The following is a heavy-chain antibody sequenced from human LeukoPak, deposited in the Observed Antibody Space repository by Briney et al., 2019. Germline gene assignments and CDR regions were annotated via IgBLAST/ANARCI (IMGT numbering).Heavy chain of an antibody. CDR2: ISSSGSTI. CDR1: GFTFSSHW. V-gene: IGHV3-48*03. J-gene: IGHJ6*02. D-gene: IGHD1-14*01. Sequence: GGSVRLSCAASGFTFSSHWMNWVRQAPGKGLEWVSYISSSGSTIYYADSVKGRFTISRDNAKNSLYLQMNSLRAEDTAVYYCARDHPATVSRDYYYYYGMDVWGQGTTVIVSS. CDR3: ARDHPATVSRDYYYYYGMDV.